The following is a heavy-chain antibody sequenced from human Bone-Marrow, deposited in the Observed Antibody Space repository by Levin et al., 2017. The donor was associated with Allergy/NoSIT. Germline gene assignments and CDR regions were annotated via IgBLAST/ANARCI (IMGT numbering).Heavy chain of an antibody. D-gene: IGHD5-12*01. Sequence: PGGSLRLSCAVSGASITSSNWWCWVRQPPGKGLEWIGEIYHSGSTNYNPSLKSRVTMSVDKTKNQFSLKLNSVTAADTAVDYCALRSGYSGFEWGAEYFQDWGQGTLVAVSS. CDR2: IYHSGST. J-gene: IGHJ1*01. CDR3: ALRSGYSGFEWGAEYFQD. CDR1: GASITSSNW. V-gene: IGHV4-4*02.